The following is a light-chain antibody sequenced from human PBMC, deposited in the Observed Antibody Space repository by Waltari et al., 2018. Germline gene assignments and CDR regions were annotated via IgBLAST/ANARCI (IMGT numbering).Light chain of an antibody. CDR3: QHYDSYSAT. V-gene: IGKV1-5*03. J-gene: IGKJ4*02. Sequence: DIQMTQSPSTLSASVGDRVTITCRASQRFIRWLAWYQQKAGKAPKLLIYKASMLERWVPPRFSGGGSGTEFTLTISSLQPDDFATYYCQHYDSYSATFGRGTKVEIK. CDR1: QRFIRW. CDR2: KAS.